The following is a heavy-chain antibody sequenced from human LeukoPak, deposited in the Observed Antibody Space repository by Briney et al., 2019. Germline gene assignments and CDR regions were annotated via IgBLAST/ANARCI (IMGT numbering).Heavy chain of an antibody. J-gene: IGHJ4*02. Sequence: PGGSLRLSSVASGFTFSTYWITWVPQAPGKGRERGANIKQDGSEKYYVDSVKGRFTIARDNAKNSLYLQMNSMRADETAVYYCARRREQVSFISRRKDQSFDYWGQGTLVTVSS. CDR1: GFTFSTYW. V-gene: IGHV3-7*01. CDR3: ARRREQVSFISRRKDQSFDY. CDR2: IKQDGSEK. D-gene: IGHD1-14*01.